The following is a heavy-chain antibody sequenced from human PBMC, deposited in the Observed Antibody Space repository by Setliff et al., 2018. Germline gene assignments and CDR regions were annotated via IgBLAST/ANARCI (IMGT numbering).Heavy chain of an antibody. CDR2: VHPDGST. V-gene: IGHV4-61*09. J-gene: IGHJ4*02. Sequence: LSLTCTVSGGSLSADYYWSWIRQPAGKGLEWIGHVHPDGSTNYNPSLYSRLIISVDTSKNQFSLKLSSVTAADAAVYYCARDYWGSLDYWGQGILVTVSS. D-gene: IGHD7-27*01. CDR1: GGSLSADYY. CDR3: ARDYWGSLDY.